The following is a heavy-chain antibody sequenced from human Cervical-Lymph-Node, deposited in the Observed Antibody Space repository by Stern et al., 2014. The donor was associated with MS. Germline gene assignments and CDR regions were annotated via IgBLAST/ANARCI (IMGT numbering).Heavy chain of an antibody. D-gene: IGHD3-10*02. V-gene: IGHV1-2*02. CDR1: GYRFIGYY. CDR2: INPETGGT. Sequence: QLVQSGAEVKKPGASVTVSCKGSGYRFIGYYLHWVRQAPGQRPEWMGWINPETGGTNYAQKFQGRVTMTRVTSINTAYMMLTRLTSDDTALYYCAIDDYVQGRTIWGQGALVTVSS. J-gene: IGHJ4*02. CDR3: AIDDYVQGRTI.